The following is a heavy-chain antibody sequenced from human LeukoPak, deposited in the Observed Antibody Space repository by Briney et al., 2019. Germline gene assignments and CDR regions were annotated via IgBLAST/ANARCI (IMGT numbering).Heavy chain of an antibody. CDR1: GYIFIDYY. D-gene: IGHD3-10*01. CDR2: INPNSGGR. J-gene: IGHJ3*02. V-gene: IGHV1-2*02. Sequence: GASVKVSCKASGYIFIDYYMHWVRQAPGQGLEWMGWINPNSGGRNYAQKFQGRVTMTRNTSISTAYMELSSLRSEDTAVYYCARGSSYYYGSGSYKRDAFDIWGQGTMVTVSS. CDR3: ARGSSYYYGSGSYKRDAFDI.